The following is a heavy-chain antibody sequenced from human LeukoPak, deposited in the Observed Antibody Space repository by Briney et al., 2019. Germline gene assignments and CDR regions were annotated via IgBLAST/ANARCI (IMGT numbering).Heavy chain of an antibody. Sequence: SETLSLTCAVYGGSFSGYYWSWIRQPPGKGLEWIGEIIHSGSTNYNPSLKSRVTISVNTYKNQFSLKLSSVTAADTAVYYCARGYLGNYGLDVWGQGTTVTVSS. D-gene: IGHD3-16*01. J-gene: IGHJ6*02. CDR2: IIHSGST. CDR1: GGSFSGYY. V-gene: IGHV4-34*01. CDR3: ARGYLGNYGLDV.